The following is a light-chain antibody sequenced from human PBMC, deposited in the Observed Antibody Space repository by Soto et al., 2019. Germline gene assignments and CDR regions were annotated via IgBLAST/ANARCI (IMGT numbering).Light chain of an antibody. CDR1: SGYSNYK. J-gene: IGLJ2*01. V-gene: IGLV9-49*01. CDR2: VGTGGIVG. Sequence: QSVLTQPPSASASLGASVTLTCTLSSGYSNYKVDWYQQRPGKGPRFVMRVGTGGIVGSKGDGIPDRFSVLGSGLNRYLTIKNTQEEDERDFQLGADRGSGGNFVVVFAAGTKL. CDR3: GADRGSGGNFVVV.